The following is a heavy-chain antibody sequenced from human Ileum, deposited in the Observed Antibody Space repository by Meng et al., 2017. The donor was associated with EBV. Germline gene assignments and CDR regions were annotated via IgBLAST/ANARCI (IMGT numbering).Heavy chain of an antibody. V-gene: IGHV1-3*04. CDR3: ASRPGIAVAGFDY. CDR2: INTGNGET. J-gene: IGHJ4*02. D-gene: IGHD6-19*01. Sequence: QCQLCQAGPEMNKPGATVEVSCKAYGYTFTSYAMNWVRQAPGQRLEWMGWINTGNGETKYSQKFQGRVTLTRDTSASTAYMELSSLRSEDTAVYYCASRPGIAVAGFDYWGQGTLVTVSS. CDR1: GYTFTSYA.